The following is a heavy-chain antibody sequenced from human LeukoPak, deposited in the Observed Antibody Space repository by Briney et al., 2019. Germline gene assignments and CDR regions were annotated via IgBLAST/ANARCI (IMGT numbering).Heavy chain of an antibody. CDR2: INWNGGST. V-gene: IGHV3-20*04. Sequence: PGGSLRLSCAASGFTFSNYWMSWVRQAPGKGLEWVSGINWNGGSTVYADSVKGRSTISRDNAKNSLYLQMNSLRAEDTALYYCARSRSMGCSGGSCYFDYWGQGTLVTVSS. CDR1: GFTFSNYW. J-gene: IGHJ4*02. D-gene: IGHD2-15*01. CDR3: ARSRSMGCSGGSCYFDY.